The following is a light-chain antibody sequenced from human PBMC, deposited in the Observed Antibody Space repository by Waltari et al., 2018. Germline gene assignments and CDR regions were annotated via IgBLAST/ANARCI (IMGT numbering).Light chain of an antibody. Sequence: DIQMTQSPSSLSASVGDRVTITCRASQSINNYLNWYQQKPGQAPKLLIYAASSLQTGVPSTFSGSGSGTDFTLTISSLQPEDFASYSCQQSYRVPYTFGRGTKVEIK. V-gene: IGKV1-39*01. J-gene: IGKJ2*01. CDR1: QSINNY. CDR3: QQSYRVPYT. CDR2: AAS.